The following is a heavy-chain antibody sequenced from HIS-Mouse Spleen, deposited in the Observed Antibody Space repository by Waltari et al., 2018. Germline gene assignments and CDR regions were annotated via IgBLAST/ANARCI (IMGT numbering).Heavy chain of an antibody. CDR3: AKASSGWLDY. J-gene: IGHJ4*02. CDR2: ISYDGSNK. D-gene: IGHD6-19*01. Sequence: QVQLVESGGGVVQPGRSLRLSCAASGFTFRRYVMHWVRQAPGKGLEWVAVISYDGSNKYYADSVKGRFTISRDNSKNTLYLQMNSLRAEDTAVYYCAKASSGWLDYWGQGTLVTVSS. V-gene: IGHV3-30*18. CDR1: GFTFRRYV.